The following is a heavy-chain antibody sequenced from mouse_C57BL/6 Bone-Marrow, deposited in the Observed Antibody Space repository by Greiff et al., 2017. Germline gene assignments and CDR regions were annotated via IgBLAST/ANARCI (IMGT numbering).Heavy chain of an antibody. CDR2: ILPGGGTT. CDR1: GYTFTGYW. J-gene: IGHJ4*01. CDR3: ARRRYHYAMDY. V-gene: IGHV1-9*01. Sequence: VQLQQSGAELMKPGSSVKLSCKASGYTFTGYWIDWVKQRPGHGLEWIGEILPGGGTTNYTEKFKGKATFTADTSSNTTYMQLDILATEDSAIDYCARRRYHYAMDYWGQGTSVTVSS.